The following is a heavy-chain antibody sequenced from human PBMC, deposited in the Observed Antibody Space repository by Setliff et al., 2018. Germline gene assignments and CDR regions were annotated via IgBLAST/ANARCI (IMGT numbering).Heavy chain of an antibody. D-gene: IGHD3-22*01. V-gene: IGHV3-74*01. CDR1: GFTFSSYW. Sequence: GGSLRLSCAASGFTFSSYWMYWVRQAPGKGLVWVSRINRDGSYTVYGDSVKGRFTISRDNAKNTLYLQMNSLGVEDTAFYYCARAHRYFSDTSGYFYDQGRSAFDVWGQGTMVTVSS. CDR3: ARAHRYFSDTSGYFYDQGRSAFDV. CDR2: INRDGSYT. J-gene: IGHJ3*01.